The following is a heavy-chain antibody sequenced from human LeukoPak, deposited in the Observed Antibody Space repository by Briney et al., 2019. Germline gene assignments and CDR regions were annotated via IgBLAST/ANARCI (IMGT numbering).Heavy chain of an antibody. CDR3: ARNKAYYYDSSGYYFDY. CDR2: IYPGDSDT. J-gene: IGHJ4*02. CDR1: GYSFTSFW. D-gene: IGHD3-22*01. V-gene: IGHV5-51*01. Sequence: GESLKISCKGSGYSFTSFWIGWVRQMPGKGLEWMGIIYPGDSDTRYSPSFQGQVTISADKSTSTAYLQWSSLEASDTAMYYCARNKAYYYDSSGYYFDYWGQGTLVTVSS.